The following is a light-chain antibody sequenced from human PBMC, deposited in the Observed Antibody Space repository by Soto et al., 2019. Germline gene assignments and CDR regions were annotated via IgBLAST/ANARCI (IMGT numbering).Light chain of an antibody. CDR1: QGISSY. CDR3: QQYNTYWT. CDR2: AAS. V-gene: IGKV1-9*01. Sequence: DIQLTQSRSFLSASVGDRFTITCRASQGISSYLAWYQQKPGKAPKLLIYAASTLQSGVPSRLSGSGSGTEFTLTISSLQPDDFATYYCQQYNTYWTFGQGTKVDIK. J-gene: IGKJ1*01.